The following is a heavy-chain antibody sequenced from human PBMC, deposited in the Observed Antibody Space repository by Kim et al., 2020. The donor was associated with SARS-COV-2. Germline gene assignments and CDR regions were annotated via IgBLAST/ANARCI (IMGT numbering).Heavy chain of an antibody. V-gene: IGHV4-34*01. D-gene: IGHD3-3*01. CDR3: ARGRLRFLEWLLYDHAFDI. Sequence: SETLSLTCAVYGGSFSGYYWSWIRQPPGKGLEWIGEINHSGSTNYNPSLKSRVTISVDTSKNQFSLKLSSVTAADTAVYYCARGRLRFLEWLLYDHAFDIWGQGTMVTVSS. CDR1: GGSFSGYY. J-gene: IGHJ3*02. CDR2: INHSGST.